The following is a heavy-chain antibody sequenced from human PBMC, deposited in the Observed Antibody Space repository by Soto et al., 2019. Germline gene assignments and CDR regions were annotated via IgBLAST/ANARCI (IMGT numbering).Heavy chain of an antibody. V-gene: IGHV4-59*08. D-gene: IGHD3-3*02. CDR1: GGSVSNYY. Sequence: SETLSLTCLVSGGSVSNYYWSWIRQAPGKGLEWIGYIYSSGTTNYNPSLKSRVTISVDTSKNQFSLKVTSVTAADTAVYYCASPKIAFYNWFDPWGQGTLVTVSS. CDR2: IYSSGTT. J-gene: IGHJ5*02. CDR3: ASPKIAFYNWFDP.